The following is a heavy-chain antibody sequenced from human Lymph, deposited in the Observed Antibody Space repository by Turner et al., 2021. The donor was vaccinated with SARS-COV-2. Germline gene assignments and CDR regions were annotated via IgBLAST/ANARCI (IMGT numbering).Heavy chain of an antibody. CDR1: GGTFSSSA. V-gene: IGHV1-69*10. D-gene: IGHD6-13*01. CDR2: IIPLLAIA. Sequence: QVQLVQSGAEVKKPGSSVKVSCKASGGTFSSSAISWVRQAPGQGLEWMGGIIPLLAIANSGKKFQGRVRITADKSKGTAYMELSSLKAEETAVYFCARIAAPGMGGGVHYYYYAMDVWGQGTTVTVS. J-gene: IGHJ6*02. CDR3: ARIAAPGMGGGVHYYYYAMDV.